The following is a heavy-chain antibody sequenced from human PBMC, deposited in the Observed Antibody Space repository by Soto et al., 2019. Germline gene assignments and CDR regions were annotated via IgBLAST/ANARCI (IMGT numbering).Heavy chain of an antibody. V-gene: IGHV3-7*01. CDR1: GFTFSNYW. CDR2: IREDGSEI. D-gene: IGHD1-1*01. Sequence: HPGGSLRLSCAASGFTFSNYWMTWVRQAPGKGLEWVVNIREDGSEIHYVDSVRGRFTVSRDNAKSSLYLQMNSLTVEDMGFYYCVRPHPTDRSYFEYWGQGALVTSPQ. J-gene: IGHJ4*02. CDR3: VRPHPTDRSYFEY.